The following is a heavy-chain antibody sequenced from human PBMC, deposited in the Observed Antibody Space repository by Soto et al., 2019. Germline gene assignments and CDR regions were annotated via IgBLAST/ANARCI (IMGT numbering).Heavy chain of an antibody. D-gene: IGHD2-15*01. V-gene: IGHV3-30*18. J-gene: IGHJ6*02. CDR3: AKSRRDCSGGSCYYYYGMDV. CDR1: GFTFSSCG. CDR2: ISYDGSNK. Sequence: QVQLVESGGGVVQPGRSLRLSCAASGFTFSSCGMHWVRQAPGKGLEWVAVISYDGSNKYYADSVKGRFTISRDNSKNTLYLQMNSLRAEDTAVYYCAKSRRDCSGGSCYYYYGMDVWGQRTTVTVSS.